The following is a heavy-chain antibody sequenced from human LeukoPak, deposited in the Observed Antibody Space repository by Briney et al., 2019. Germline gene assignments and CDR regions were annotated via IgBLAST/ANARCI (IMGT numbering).Heavy chain of an antibody. V-gene: IGHV4-59*08. CDR1: GGSISSYY. CDR2: IYYSGST. CDR3: ACQTNDAFDI. J-gene: IGHJ3*02. Sequence: SETLSLTCTVSGGSISSYYWSWIRQPPGKGLEWIGYIYYSGSTNYNPSLKSRVTISVDTSKNQFSLKLSSVTAADTAVYYCACQTNDAFDIWGQGTMVTASS.